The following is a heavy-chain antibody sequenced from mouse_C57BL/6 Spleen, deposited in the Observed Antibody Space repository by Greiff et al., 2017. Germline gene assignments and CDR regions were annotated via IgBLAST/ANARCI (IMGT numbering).Heavy chain of an antibody. CDR2: IRLKSDNYAT. CDR1: GFTFSNYW. CDR3: NCEEYDGWYFDV. V-gene: IGHV6-3*01. J-gene: IGHJ1*03. D-gene: IGHD2-12*01. Sequence: EVKLEESGGGLVQPGGSMKLSCVASGFTFSNYWMNWVRQSPEKGLEWVAQIRLKSDNYATHYAASVKGRFTISRDDSKSSIYLQMNIIRSEDTGIYYCNCEEYDGWYFDVWGTGTTVTVSS.